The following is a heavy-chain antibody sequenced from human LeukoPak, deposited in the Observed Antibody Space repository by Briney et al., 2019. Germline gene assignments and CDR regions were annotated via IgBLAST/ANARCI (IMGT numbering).Heavy chain of an antibody. CDR3: ARGQGDYVAFDI. CDR2: ISSSSSYI. V-gene: IGHV3-21*01. CDR1: GFTFSSYS. D-gene: IGHD4-17*01. J-gene: IGHJ3*02. Sequence: PGGSLGLSCAASGFTFSSYSMNWVRQAPGKGLEWVSSISSSSSYIYYADSVKGRFTISRDNAKNSLYLQMNSLRAEDTAVYYCARGQGDYVAFDIWGQGTMVTVSS.